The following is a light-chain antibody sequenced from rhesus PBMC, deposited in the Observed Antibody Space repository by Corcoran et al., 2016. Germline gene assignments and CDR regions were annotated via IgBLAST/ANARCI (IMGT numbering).Light chain of an antibody. CDR3: KQYDKFPVT. J-gene: IGKJ4*01. CDR2: YAY. CDR1: QGINRY. Sequence: DVQMTQSPSSLSASVGDSVTITCRASQGINRYLTWYQQKSGKAPKTLIYYAYTLETGVPSRLSGSGSGTDYTLTITNLQPDDIETYYCKQYDKFPVTFGGGTKVELK. V-gene: IGKV1-66*01.